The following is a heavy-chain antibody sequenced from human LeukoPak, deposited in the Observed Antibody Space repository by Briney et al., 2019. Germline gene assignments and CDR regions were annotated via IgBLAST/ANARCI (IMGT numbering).Heavy chain of an antibody. CDR3: ARDRSRWSIAPDADV. CDR2: IISEGSRT. V-gene: IGHV3-74*01. J-gene: IGHJ6*02. Sequence: GGSLRLSCAASGFPLHDYWMHCVRHVTGRAMMWVARIISEGSRTTYADPVKGRFIVSRDNAKNTLYLQMNSLRAEDTAVYYCARDRSRWSIAPDADVWGQGTTVTVSS. CDR1: GFPLHDYW. D-gene: IGHD2-15*01.